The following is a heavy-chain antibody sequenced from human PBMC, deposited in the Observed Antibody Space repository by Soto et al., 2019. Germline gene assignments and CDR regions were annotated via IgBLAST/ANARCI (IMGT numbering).Heavy chain of an antibody. J-gene: IGHJ4*02. D-gene: IGHD2-21*01. CDR1: GFTFSSYA. V-gene: IGHV3-30-3*01. CDR3: ARDPVAYCGGEWRTFDY. Sequence: QVQLVESGGGVVQPGRSLRLSCAASGFTFSSYAMHWVRQAPGKGLEWVAVISYDGSNKYYADSVKGRFTISRDNSKNPLYLQMNSLRAEDTAVYYCARDPVAYCGGEWRTFDYWGQGTLVTVSS. CDR2: ISYDGSNK.